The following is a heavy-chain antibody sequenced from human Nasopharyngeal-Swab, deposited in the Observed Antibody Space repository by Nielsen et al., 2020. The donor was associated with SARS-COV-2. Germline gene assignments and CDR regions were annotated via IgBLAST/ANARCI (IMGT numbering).Heavy chain of an antibody. Sequence: WGRQAPGHGLEWMGWISAYNGNTNYAQKLQGRVTMTTDTSTTTAYMELRSLKSDDTAVYYCARRGLRRTGLDSDFWGQGTLVTVSS. CDR3: ARRGLRRTGLDSDF. CDR2: ISAYNGNT. J-gene: IGHJ4*02. D-gene: IGHD2-8*02. V-gene: IGHV1-18*01.